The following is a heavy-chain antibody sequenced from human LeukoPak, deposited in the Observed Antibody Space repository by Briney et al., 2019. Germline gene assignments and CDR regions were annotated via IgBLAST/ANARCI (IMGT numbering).Heavy chain of an antibody. J-gene: IGHJ4*02. V-gene: IGHV4-34*01. Sequence: PSETLSLTCAVYGGSFSGYYWSWIRQPPGKGLEWIGEINHSGSTNYNPSLKSRVTISVDTSKNQFSLKLSSVTAADTAVYYCARLGSSGWYGSDLLPFDYWGQGTLDRLSS. CDR2: INHSGST. CDR3: ARLGSSGWYGSDLLPFDY. D-gene: IGHD6-19*01. CDR1: GGSFSGYY.